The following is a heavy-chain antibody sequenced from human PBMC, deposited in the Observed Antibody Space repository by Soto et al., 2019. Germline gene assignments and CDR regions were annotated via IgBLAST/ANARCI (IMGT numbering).Heavy chain of an antibody. CDR1: GGSFSGYY. J-gene: IGHJ4*02. D-gene: IGHD2-2*01. CDR3: ARGHTLGTDIVVVPAARIREGPDYFDY. V-gene: IGHV4-34*01. CDR2: INHSGST. Sequence: SETLSLTCAVYGGSFSGYYWSWIRQPPGKELEWIGEINHSGSTNYNPSLKSRVTISVDTSKNPFSLKLSSVTAADTAVYYCARGHTLGTDIVVVPAARIREGPDYFDYWGQGTLVTVYS.